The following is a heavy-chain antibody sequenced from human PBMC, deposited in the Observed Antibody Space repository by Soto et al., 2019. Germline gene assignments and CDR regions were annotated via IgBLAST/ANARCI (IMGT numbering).Heavy chain of an antibody. D-gene: IGHD3-10*01. Sequence: GESLKISCTGSGYSFTSYWISWVRQMPGKGLEWMGRIDPSDSYTSYSQSFQGHVTISADKSISTAYLQWSSLKASDTAMYYCARQVIYGGTHGEGFALDIWGQGTMVTVSS. CDR2: IDPSDSYT. CDR3: ARQVIYGGTHGEGFALDI. V-gene: IGHV5-10-1*01. J-gene: IGHJ3*02. CDR1: GYSFTSYW.